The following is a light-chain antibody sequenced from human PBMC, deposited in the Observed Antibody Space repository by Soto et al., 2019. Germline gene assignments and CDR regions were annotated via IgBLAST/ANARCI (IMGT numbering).Light chain of an antibody. V-gene: IGKV3-15*01. CDR2: GAS. Sequence: IVRTQSPATLSVSPGERATLSCRASQSVRSNLAWYQQKPGQAPRLLIYGASTRATGIPARFSGSGSGTEFTLTISSLQSEDFAVYYCQQYNNRPAFGQGTRLEI. CDR3: QQYNNRPA. J-gene: IGKJ5*01. CDR1: QSVRSN.